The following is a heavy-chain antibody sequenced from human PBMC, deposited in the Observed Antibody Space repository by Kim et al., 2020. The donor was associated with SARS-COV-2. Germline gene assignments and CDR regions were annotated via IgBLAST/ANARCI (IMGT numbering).Heavy chain of an antibody. CDR1: GYTFTDYA. D-gene: IGHD6-25*01. J-gene: IGHJ4*02. Sequence: ASVKVSCKTSGYTFTDYAMHWVRQAPGQSLEWMGWINPLNGNTKYSQDFQGRVTISSDTFATTVFMELSSLRSEDTALYYCAKDLRRRSGSWYYFESWGQGTLVTVSS. CDR2: INPLNGNT. V-gene: IGHV1-3*01. CDR3: AKDLRRRSGSWYYFES.